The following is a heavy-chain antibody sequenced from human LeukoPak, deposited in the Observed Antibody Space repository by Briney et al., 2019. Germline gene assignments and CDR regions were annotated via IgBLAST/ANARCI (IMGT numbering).Heavy chain of an antibody. CDR3: ARVNFSWSSMAFDI. D-gene: IGHD6-13*01. CDR2: IHYSGNT. CDR1: GDTISSDNYY. V-gene: IGHV4-30-4*01. J-gene: IGHJ3*02. Sequence: PSQTLSLTCTVSGDTISSDNYYWIWIRQPPGKGLEWIGYIHYSGNTYYNPSLKSRVSISVDTSKNQFSLKVTAVAAADTAMYFGARVNFSWSSMAFDIWGQGTMVTVSS.